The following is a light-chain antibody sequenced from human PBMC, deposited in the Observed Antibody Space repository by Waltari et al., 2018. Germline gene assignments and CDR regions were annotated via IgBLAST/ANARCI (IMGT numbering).Light chain of an antibody. V-gene: IGLV1-40*01. CDR2: ENN. J-gene: IGLJ2*01. CDR1: RSNIGAYY. Sequence: QSVLTQPPSVSGAPGQRVTISCTGSRSNIGAYYVQWYQHLPGTAPKLLIYENNKRPSGVSDRVTGSHSGTSASLTITGLQSEDEADYYCQSYDSSLSALLFGGGTRLTVL. CDR3: QSYDSSLSALL.